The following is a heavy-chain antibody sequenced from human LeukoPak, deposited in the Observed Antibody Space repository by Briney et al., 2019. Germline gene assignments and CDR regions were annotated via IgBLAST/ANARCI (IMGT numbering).Heavy chain of an antibody. D-gene: IGHD6-13*01. J-gene: IGHJ4*02. V-gene: IGHV3-21*01. CDR1: GFTFSSYS. CDR3: ARGRKVGSMGIAAAGFDY. Sequence: GGSLRLSCAASGFTFSSYSMNWVRQAPGKGLEWVSSISSSSSYIYYADSVKGRFTISRDNAKKSLYLQMNSLRADDTAVYYCARGRKVGSMGIAAAGFDYWGQGTLVTVSS. CDR2: ISSSSSYI.